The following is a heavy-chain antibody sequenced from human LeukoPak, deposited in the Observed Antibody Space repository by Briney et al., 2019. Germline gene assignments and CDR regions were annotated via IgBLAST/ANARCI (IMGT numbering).Heavy chain of an antibody. Sequence: SVKVSCKASGGTFSSYAISWVRQAPGQGLEWMGGIIPIFGTANYAQKFQGRVTITTDESTSTAYMGLSSLRSEDTAVYYCARGGRMVRGVITSYYYYYMDVWGKGTTVTVSS. V-gene: IGHV1-69*05. D-gene: IGHD3-10*01. CDR3: ARGGRMVRGVITSYYYYYMDV. CDR2: IIPIFGTA. J-gene: IGHJ6*03. CDR1: GGTFSSYA.